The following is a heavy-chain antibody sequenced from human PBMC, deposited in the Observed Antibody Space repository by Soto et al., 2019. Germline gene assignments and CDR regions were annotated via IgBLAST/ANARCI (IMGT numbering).Heavy chain of an antibody. J-gene: IGHJ6*03. CDR2: ISVYNGNT. CDR1: AYTFTNYG. Sequence: ASVKVSCKASAYTFTNYGISWVRQAPGQGLEWMGWISVYNGNTNYAQKLQGRVTMTTDTSTSTAYMELRSLRSDDPAGYYCGRVLGVGAGICYYFPVWAFGGKGPPVTVP. V-gene: IGHV1-18*01. CDR3: GRVLGVGAGICYYFPVWAF. D-gene: IGHD1-26*01.